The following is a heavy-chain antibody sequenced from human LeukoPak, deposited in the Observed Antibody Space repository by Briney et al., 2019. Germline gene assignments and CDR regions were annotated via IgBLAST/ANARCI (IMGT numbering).Heavy chain of an antibody. CDR1: GGTFSSYA. CDR3: ASGQIVVVPAAPGYYYYMDV. D-gene: IGHD2-2*01. J-gene: IGHJ6*03. CDR2: IIPIFGTA. V-gene: IGHV1-69*13. Sequence: SVKVSCRASGGTFSSYAISWVRQAPGQGLEWMGGIIPIFGTANYAQKFQGRVTITADDSTSTAYMELSSLRSEDTAVYYCASGQIVVVPAAPGYYYYMDVWGKGPTVTVSS.